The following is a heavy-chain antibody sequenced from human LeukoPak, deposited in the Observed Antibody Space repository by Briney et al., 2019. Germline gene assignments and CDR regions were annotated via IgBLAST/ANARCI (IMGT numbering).Heavy chain of an antibody. D-gene: IGHD6-13*01. CDR1: GFTFSSYG. CDR2: ISYDGSNK. J-gene: IGHJ4*02. V-gene: IGHV3-30*18. CDR3: AKGGSSWTKFDY. Sequence: LGGALILSCAASGFTFSSYGMHWVRQAPGKGLEGVAVISYDGSNKYYADSVKGRFTISRDNSKNTLYLQMNSLRAEDTAVYYCAKGGSSWTKFDYWGQGTLVTVSS.